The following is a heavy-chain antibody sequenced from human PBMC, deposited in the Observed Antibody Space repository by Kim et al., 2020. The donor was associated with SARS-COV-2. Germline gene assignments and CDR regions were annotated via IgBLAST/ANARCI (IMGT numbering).Heavy chain of an antibody. CDR1: GYTLTTYA. CDR2: INAGNGNT. Sequence: ASVKVSCKASGYTLTTYAMHWVRQAPGQRLEWMGRINAGNGNTRYSQKFQGRVTMTRDTSASTAYMELSSLRSEDTAVYYCARAGLGYYDSSGYWNDAFDIWRQGTMLTVST. V-gene: IGHV1-3*01. D-gene: IGHD3-22*01. CDR3: ARAGLGYYDSSGYWNDAFDI. J-gene: IGHJ3*02.